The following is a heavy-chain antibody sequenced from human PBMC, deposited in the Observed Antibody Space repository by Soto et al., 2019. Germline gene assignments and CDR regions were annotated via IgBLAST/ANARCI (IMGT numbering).Heavy chain of an antibody. J-gene: IGHJ5*02. D-gene: IGHD2-2*01. V-gene: IGHV4-30-4*01. CDR2: IYYSGST. CDR3: ARVGSVIVLVPAARGTFDP. Sequence: SETLSLTCTVSGGSISSGDYYWSWIRQPPGKGLEWIGYIYYSGSTYYNPSLKSRVTISVDTSKNQFSLKLSSVTAADTAVYYCARVGSVIVLVPAARGTFDPWGQGTLVTVSS. CDR1: GGSISSGDYY.